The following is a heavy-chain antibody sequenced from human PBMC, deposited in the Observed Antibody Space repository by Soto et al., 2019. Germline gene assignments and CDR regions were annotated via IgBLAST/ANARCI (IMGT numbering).Heavy chain of an antibody. D-gene: IGHD6-13*01. J-gene: IGHJ5*02. CDR2: IYYSGST. Sequence: SETLSLTCTVSGGSISSGDYYWSWIRQLPGKGLEWIGYIYYSGSTYYNPSLKSRVTISVDTSKNQFSLNLSSVTAADTAVYYCARERPDGSRLDPWGQGTLVTVS. CDR1: GGSISSGDYY. V-gene: IGHV4-30-4*01. CDR3: ARERPDGSRLDP.